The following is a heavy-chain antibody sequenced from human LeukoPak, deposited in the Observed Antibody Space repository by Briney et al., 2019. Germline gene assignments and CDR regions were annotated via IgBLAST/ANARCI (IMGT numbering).Heavy chain of an antibody. J-gene: IGHJ4*02. CDR2: ILYDGSKT. D-gene: IGHD6-19*01. CDR1: GFTLSSFG. CDR3: TREMGGSGWFSPLDH. V-gene: IGHV3-33*01. Sequence: PGGSLRLSCAPSGFTLSSFGMHWVRQAPGKGLEWVAFILYDGSKTYYADVVKGRFNISRDNSTNTLSLQMNTLRADDTAVYYCTREMGGSGWFSPLDHWGQGTLVTVSS.